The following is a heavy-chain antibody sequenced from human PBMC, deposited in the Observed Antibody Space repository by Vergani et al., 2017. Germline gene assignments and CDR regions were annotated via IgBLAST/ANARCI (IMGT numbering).Heavy chain of an antibody. CDR3: ARNAMADAGYYYYYYMDV. CDR1: GYTFTSYA. CDR2: INAGNGNT. V-gene: IGHV1-3*01. J-gene: IGHJ6*03. D-gene: IGHD2-8*01. Sequence: QVQLVQSGAEVKKPGASAKVSCKASGYTFTSYAMHWVRQAPGQRLEWMGWINAGNGNTKYSQKFQGRVTITRDTSASTAYMELRSLESEDTAVYYCARNAMADAGYYYYYYMDVWGKGTTVTVSS.